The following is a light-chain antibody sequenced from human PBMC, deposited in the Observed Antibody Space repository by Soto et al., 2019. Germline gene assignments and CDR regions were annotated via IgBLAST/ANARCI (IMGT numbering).Light chain of an antibody. CDR2: DVT. Sequence: QSALTQPRSVSGSPGQSLNISCTGASSDVGSYNYVSWYQQYPGKAPKLLIYDVTQRPSGVPDRFSGSKSGNTASLSISGLQAADEADYYCCSYAGNNILVFGGGTKLTVL. CDR1: SSDVGSYNY. V-gene: IGLV2-11*01. CDR3: CSYAGNNILV. J-gene: IGLJ2*01.